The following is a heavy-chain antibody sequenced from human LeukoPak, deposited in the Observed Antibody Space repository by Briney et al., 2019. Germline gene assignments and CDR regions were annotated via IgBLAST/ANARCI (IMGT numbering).Heavy chain of an antibody. CDR3: ARISGSYVFDY. J-gene: IGHJ4*02. D-gene: IGHD1-26*01. CDR1: GLTFSDHY. V-gene: IGHV3-11*03. CDR2: ISSSTYT. Sequence: PGGSLRLSCAASGLTFSDHYMSWIRQAPGKGLEWVSYISSSTYTNYADSVKGRFTISRDNAKNSMYLQMNSLRAEDTAVYYCARISGSYVFDYWGQGTLVTVSS.